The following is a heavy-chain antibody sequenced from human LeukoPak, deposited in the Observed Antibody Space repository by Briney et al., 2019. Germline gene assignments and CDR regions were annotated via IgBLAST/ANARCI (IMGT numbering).Heavy chain of an antibody. CDR1: GFTFSSYA. CDR3: AKALGEDCSYDSSGYFDY. D-gene: IGHD3-22*01. J-gene: IGHJ4*02. Sequence: GGSLRLSCAASGFTFSSYAMSWVRQAPGKGLEWVSAISGSGGSTYYADSVKGRFTISRDNSKNTLYLQMNSLRAEDTAVYYCAKALGEDCSYDSSGYFDYWGQGTLVTVSS. V-gene: IGHV3-23*01. CDR2: ISGSGGST.